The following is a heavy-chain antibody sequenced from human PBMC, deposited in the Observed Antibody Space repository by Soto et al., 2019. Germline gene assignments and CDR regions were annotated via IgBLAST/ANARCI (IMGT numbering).Heavy chain of an antibody. CDR2: ISSGGFIT. CDR1: GFTFSDYY. V-gene: IGHV3-11*01. J-gene: IGHJ6*02. CDR3: ATGVVPATKWGYYSYGLDV. Sequence: QVQLVESGVGSVKPGGSLRLSGAASGFTFSDYYMSWIRKAPGKGLEWVSYISSGGFITYYADSVKGRFTTSWDKAKNSLYLQMNTLSANDTAVYYCATGVVPATKWGYYSYGLDVWGQGTTVTVSS. D-gene: IGHD2-2*01.